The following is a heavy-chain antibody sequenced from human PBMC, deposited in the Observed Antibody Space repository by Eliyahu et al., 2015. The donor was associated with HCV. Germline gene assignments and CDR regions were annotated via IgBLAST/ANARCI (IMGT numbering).Heavy chain of an antibody. D-gene: IGHD2/OR15-2a*01. CDR2: IYYSGTT. Sequence: QLQLQESGPGLVKPSETLSLTCAVSGDSISSSNYYWGWIRQPPGKGLEWIGSIYYSGTTYYNLSLKSRVTISVDTSKHQFSLKLSSVTAADTAVYYCARHGVRNKNGFDPWGQGTLVTVSS. V-gene: IGHV4-39*01. J-gene: IGHJ5*02. CDR3: ARHGVRNKNGFDP. CDR1: GDSISSSNYY.